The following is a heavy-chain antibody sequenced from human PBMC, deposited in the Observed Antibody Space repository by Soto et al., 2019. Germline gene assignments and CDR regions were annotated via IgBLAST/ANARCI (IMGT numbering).Heavy chain of an antibody. CDR2: MNPNSGNT. V-gene: IGHV1-8*01. CDR1: GYTFTSYD. D-gene: IGHD1-26*01. CDR3: ARVRRELRAFDI. Sequence: ASVNVYCKGYGYTFTSYDINLVRQATGQGLEWMGWMNPNSGNTGYAQKFQGRVTMTRNTSISTAYMELSSLRSEDTAVYYCARVRRELRAFDIWGQGTMFTVSS. J-gene: IGHJ3*02.